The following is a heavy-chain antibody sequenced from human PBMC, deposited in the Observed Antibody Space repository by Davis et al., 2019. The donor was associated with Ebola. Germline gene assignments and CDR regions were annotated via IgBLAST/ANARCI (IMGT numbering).Heavy chain of an antibody. D-gene: IGHD6-19*01. V-gene: IGHV1-46*01. CDR2: ISPDGDYR. J-gene: IGHJ3*01. Sequence: ASVTVSCKSSGHLHLHWVRQAPGQGLEWMGVISPDGDYRSYAQKFQDRLTMTSDTYTTTVYLELSSLTHEDTAVYYCARDLAVAGPGDLDAFDLWGRGTTVSVSS. CDR1: GHLH. CDR3: ARDLAVAGPGDLDAFDL.